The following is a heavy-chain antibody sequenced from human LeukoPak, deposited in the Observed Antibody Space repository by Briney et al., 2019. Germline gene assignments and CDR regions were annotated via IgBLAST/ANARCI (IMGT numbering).Heavy chain of an antibody. V-gene: IGHV4-38-2*02. CDR3: AKKDGDF. CDR2: TYHSGST. Sequence: SETLSLTCTVSGYSISSGYYWGWIRQPPGKGLEWIGITYHSGSTFYNPSLKSRVPISLDTSKNQFSLKLTSLTAADTAVYYCAKKDGDFWGQGTLVSVSS. CDR1: GYSISSGYY. J-gene: IGHJ4*02.